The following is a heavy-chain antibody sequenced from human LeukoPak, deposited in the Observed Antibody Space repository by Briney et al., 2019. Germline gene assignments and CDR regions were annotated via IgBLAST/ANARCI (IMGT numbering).Heavy chain of an antibody. D-gene: IGHD3-22*01. V-gene: IGHV4-39*07. CDR1: GGSISSSSYY. J-gene: IGHJ4*02. CDR3: SRADDYYDSSSFDY. CDR2: IYYSGST. Sequence: SETLSLTCTVSGGSISSSSYYWGWIRQPPGKGLEWIGSIYYSGSTYYNPSLKSRVTISVDTSKNQFSLKLSSVTAADTAVYYCSRADDYYDSSSFDYWGQGTLVTVSS.